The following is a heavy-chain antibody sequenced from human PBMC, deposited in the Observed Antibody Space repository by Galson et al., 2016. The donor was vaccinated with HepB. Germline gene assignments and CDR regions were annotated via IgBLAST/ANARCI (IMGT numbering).Heavy chain of an antibody. CDR3: ARGFRDGYNLGYFDY. D-gene: IGHD5-24*01. V-gene: IGHV4-59*01. J-gene: IGHJ4*02. CDR2: IYYSGTS. Sequence: ETLSLTCTVSCGSISGYYWTWIRQPPGKGLEWIGFIYYSGTSNYNPSLKSRVTISLDTSKNQFSLKLTSVTAADTAVYYCARGFRDGYNLGYFDYWGQGKLVTVSS. CDR1: CGSISGYY.